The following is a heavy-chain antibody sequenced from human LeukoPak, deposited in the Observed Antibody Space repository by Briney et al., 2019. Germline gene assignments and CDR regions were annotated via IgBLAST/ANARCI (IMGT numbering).Heavy chain of an antibody. Sequence: GGSLRLSCAASGFTFSSYAMSWVRQAPGKGLEWVSAISGSGGSTYYADSVKGRFTISRDNSKNTLYLQMNSLRAEDTAVYYCASPVSSSWYYYYGMDVWGQGTTVTVSS. CDR1: GFTFSSYA. D-gene: IGHD6-13*01. CDR3: ASPVSSSWYYYYGMDV. J-gene: IGHJ6*02. V-gene: IGHV3-23*01. CDR2: ISGSGGST.